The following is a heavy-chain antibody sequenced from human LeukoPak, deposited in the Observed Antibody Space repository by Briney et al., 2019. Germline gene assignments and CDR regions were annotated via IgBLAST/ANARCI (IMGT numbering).Heavy chain of an antibody. CDR1: GGSISSYY. Sequence: KASETLSLTCTFSGGSISSYYWSWIRQPPGKGLEWIGYIYYSGSTNYNPSLKSRVTISVDTSKNQFSLKLSSVTAADAAMYYCARDYGSGNSQIFDYWGQGTLVTVSS. J-gene: IGHJ4*02. V-gene: IGHV4-59*01. D-gene: IGHD3-10*01. CDR2: IYYSGST. CDR3: ARDYGSGNSQIFDY.